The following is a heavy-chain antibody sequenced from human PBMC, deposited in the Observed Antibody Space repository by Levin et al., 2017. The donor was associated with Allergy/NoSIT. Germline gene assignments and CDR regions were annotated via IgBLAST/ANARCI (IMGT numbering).Heavy chain of an antibody. CDR2: IKSKTDGGTT. J-gene: IGHJ4*02. V-gene: IGHV3-15*01. CDR1: RFTFSNAW. D-gene: IGHD3-10*01. Sequence: GESLKISCVVSRFTFSNAWMSWVRQAPGKGLEWVGRIKSKTDGGTTDYAAPVKGRFTISRDDSKNTLYLQMNSLKTEDTAVYYCTTVTMIRVHPDWWGQGILVTVSS. CDR3: TTVTMIRVHPDW.